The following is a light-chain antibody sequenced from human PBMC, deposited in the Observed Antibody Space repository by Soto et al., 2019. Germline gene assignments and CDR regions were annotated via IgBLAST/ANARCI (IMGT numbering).Light chain of an antibody. J-gene: IGLJ2*01. Sequence: QSVLTQPPSASGTPGQRVTISCSGSGSNIGVNYVYWYQQFPGTAPKLLIYRNNQRPSGVPDRFSGSKSGTSVSLAISGLRSEDEADYYCAAWDDSLSGVLFGGGTHLTVL. CDR1: GSNIGVNY. CDR2: RNN. CDR3: AAWDDSLSGVL. V-gene: IGLV1-47*01.